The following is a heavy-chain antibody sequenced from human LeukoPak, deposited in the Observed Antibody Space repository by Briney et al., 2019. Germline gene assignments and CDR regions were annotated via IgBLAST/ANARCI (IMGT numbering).Heavy chain of an antibody. CDR1: GSTFSDYY. CDR2: ISGSSSYT. Sequence: GGSLRLSCAASGSTFSDYYMSWIRRAPGKGLEWVSYISGSSSYTIYADSVKGRFTISRDNAKNSLYLQMNSLRAEDTAVYYCARVTLYAESALDYWGQGTLVTVSS. V-gene: IGHV3-11*06. CDR3: ARVTLYAESALDY. J-gene: IGHJ4*02. D-gene: IGHD4-17*01.